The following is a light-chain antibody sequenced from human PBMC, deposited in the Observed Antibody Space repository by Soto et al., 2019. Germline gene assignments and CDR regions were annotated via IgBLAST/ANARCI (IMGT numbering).Light chain of an antibody. Sequence: QSGLTQPPSATGTTGQTVTISWSISRPNVGTNPVAWYQQLPGTAPKLLIYTNSQRPLGVPVRFSGSKSGTSASLAISGLQSEDEGDYYCATWDDNVYVFGTGTKVTVL. V-gene: IGLV1-44*01. CDR3: ATWDDNVYV. J-gene: IGLJ1*01. CDR1: RPNVGTNP. CDR2: TNS.